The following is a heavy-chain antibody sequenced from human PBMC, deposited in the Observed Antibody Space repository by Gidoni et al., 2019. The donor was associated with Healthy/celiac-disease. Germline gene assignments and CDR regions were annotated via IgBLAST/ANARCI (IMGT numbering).Heavy chain of an antibody. Sequence: QVQLVESGGGVVGHGRSLRLSCAASCFPFSSYGMHWVRQAPGKGLEWVAVISYDGSNKYYADSVKGRFTISRDNSKNTLYLQMNSLRAEDTAVYYCAKDPGIAVAGMNGFDPWGQGTLVTVSS. CDR1: CFPFSSYG. J-gene: IGHJ5*02. V-gene: IGHV3-30*18. D-gene: IGHD6-19*01. CDR3: AKDPGIAVAGMNGFDP. CDR2: ISYDGSNK.